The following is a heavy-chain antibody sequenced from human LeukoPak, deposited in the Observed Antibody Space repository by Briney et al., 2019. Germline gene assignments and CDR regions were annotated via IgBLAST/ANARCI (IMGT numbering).Heavy chain of an antibody. V-gene: IGHV4-39*07. CDR3: VRRGSWGETRPFDY. D-gene: IGHD3-16*01. Sequence: SETLSLTCTVSGGSISNSGYYWGWIRQPPGKGLEWIGSVDYSGNTYYRPSLKSRLTISLDTSKNQLFLRLTSVTAADTAVYYCVRRGSWGETRPFDYWGQGSLVTVSS. CDR2: VDYSGNT. J-gene: IGHJ4*02. CDR1: GGSISNSGYY.